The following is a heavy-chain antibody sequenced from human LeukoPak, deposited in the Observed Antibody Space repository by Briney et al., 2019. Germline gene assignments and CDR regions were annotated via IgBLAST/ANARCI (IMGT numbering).Heavy chain of an antibody. Sequence: GGSLRLSCAASGFTFSSYWMHWVRQAPGKGLVWVSRINSEGSSTTYADSVKGRFTISRDNAKNTLYLQMNSLRAEDTAVYYCAKDIWGSYKADAFDIWGQGTMVTVSS. CDR3: AKDIWGSYKADAFDI. CDR2: INSEGSST. J-gene: IGHJ3*02. CDR1: GFTFSSYW. V-gene: IGHV3-74*01. D-gene: IGHD7-27*01.